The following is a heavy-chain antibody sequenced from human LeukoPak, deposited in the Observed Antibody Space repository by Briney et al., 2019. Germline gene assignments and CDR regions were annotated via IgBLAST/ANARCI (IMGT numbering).Heavy chain of an antibody. CDR2: IYYSGST. CDR1: GGSISSYY. D-gene: IGHD1-26*01. CDR3: ARGSIVGATQGLDY. V-gene: IGHV4-59*05. Sequence: SETLSLTCTVSGGSISSYYWSWIRQPPGKGLEWIGSIYYSGSTYYNPSLKSRVTISVDTSKNQFSLKLSSVTAADTAVYYCARGSIVGATQGLDYWGQGTLVTVSS. J-gene: IGHJ4*02.